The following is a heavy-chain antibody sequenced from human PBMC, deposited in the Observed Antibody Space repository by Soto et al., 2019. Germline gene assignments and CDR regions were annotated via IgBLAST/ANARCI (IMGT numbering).Heavy chain of an antibody. Sequence: QVQLVQSGAEVKKPGSSVKVSCKASGGTFSNYPVSWVRQAPGQGLEWMGGIIPIFGTVNYAQKFQGRLTIAADESPRTAYMELISLRSEDTDVYYCARGNHRWLQLWYFDLWGRGTLVTVSS. V-gene: IGHV1-69*12. D-gene: IGHD5-12*01. CDR3: ARGNHRWLQLWYFDL. J-gene: IGHJ2*01. CDR1: GGTFSNYP. CDR2: IIPIFGTV.